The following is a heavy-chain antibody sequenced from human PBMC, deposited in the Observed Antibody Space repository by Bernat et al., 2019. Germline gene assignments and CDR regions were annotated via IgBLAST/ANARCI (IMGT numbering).Heavy chain of an antibody. CDR1: GGSISSYY. V-gene: IGHV4-59*08. Sequence: QVQLQESGPGLVKPSETQSLTCTVSGGSISSYYWSWIRQPPGKGLEWIGYIYYSGSTNYNPSLKSRVTISVDTSKNQFSLKLSSVTADDTAVYYCARLMTTHYYYGMDVWGQGTTVTVSS. CDR3: ARLMTTHYYYGMDV. J-gene: IGHJ6*02. D-gene: IGHD3-16*01. CDR2: IYYSGST.